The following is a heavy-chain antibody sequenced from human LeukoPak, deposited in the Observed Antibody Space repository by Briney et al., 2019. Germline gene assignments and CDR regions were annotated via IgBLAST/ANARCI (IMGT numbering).Heavy chain of an antibody. J-gene: IGHJ3*02. CDR3: ARGDYGGAFDI. D-gene: IGHD4-17*01. Sequence: ASVKVSCKASGGTFSSYAISWVRQAPGQGLEWMGGIIPIFGTANYAQKFQGRVTITAAKSTSTAYMELSSLRSEDMAVYYCARGDYGGAFDIWGQGTMVTVSS. CDR2: IIPIFGTA. V-gene: IGHV1-69*06. CDR1: GGTFSSYA.